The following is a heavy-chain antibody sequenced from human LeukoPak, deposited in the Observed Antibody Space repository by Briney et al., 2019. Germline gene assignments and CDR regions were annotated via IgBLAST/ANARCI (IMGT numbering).Heavy chain of an antibody. D-gene: IGHD2-2*01. CDR2: IKYDGSEK. J-gene: IGHJ6*02. CDR1: GFTFSSYW. CDR3: ARNVWGVPVAMRTTVTDYYYYYYGMDV. Sequence: GGSLRLSCAASGFTFSSYWMSWVRQAPGKGLQWVANIKYDGSEKYYVASVKGRFTISRDNAKNSLYLQMNRLRAEDTAVYYCARNVWGVPVAMRTTVTDYYYYYYGMDVWGQGTTVTVSS. V-gene: IGHV3-7*03.